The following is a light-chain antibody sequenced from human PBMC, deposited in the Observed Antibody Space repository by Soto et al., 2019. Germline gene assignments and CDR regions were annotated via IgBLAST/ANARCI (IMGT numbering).Light chain of an antibody. J-gene: IGLJ1*01. CDR2: EVS. V-gene: IGLV2-14*01. CDR1: SSDVGGYNY. Sequence: QSALTQPASVSGSTGQSITISCTGTSSDVGGYNYVSWYQQHPGKAPKLMIYEVSNRPSGVSNRFSGSKSGNTASLTISGLQAEDEADYYRISYTSSSIDYVFGTGTKLTVL. CDR3: ISYTSSSIDYV.